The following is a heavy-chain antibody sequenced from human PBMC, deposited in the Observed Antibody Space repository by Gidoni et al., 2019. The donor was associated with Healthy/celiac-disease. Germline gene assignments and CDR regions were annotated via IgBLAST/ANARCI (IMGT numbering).Heavy chain of an antibody. V-gene: IGHV3-33*01. CDR1: GVTFSSDG. Sequence: QVQLVESGGGGVQPGRCLRLCGAASGVTFSSDGMHGVRQAPGKGLECVAVISYDGSTKYYADSVTGRFTISSDTSKHPLYLQMNRLRAEDTALYYCARTIPHYDRSGSSLYYFYFWGPGTLFTVSS. D-gene: IGHD3-22*01. CDR2: ISYDGSTK. J-gene: IGHJ4*02. CDR3: ARTIPHYDRSGSSLYYFYF.